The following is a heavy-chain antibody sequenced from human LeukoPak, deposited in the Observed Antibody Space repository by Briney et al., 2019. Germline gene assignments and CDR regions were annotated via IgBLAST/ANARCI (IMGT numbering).Heavy chain of an antibody. CDR2: IHFGGST. CDR1: GGSIRSYY. Sequence: PSETLSLTCTVSGGSIRSYYWSWVRQPPGKGLEWIGYIHFGGSTDYNPSLKSRVTISVDTSKNQFSLKLSSVTAADTAVYYCARDGYNYPLGYWGQGTLVTVSS. J-gene: IGHJ4*02. V-gene: IGHV4-59*01. D-gene: IGHD5-24*01. CDR3: ARDGYNYPLGY.